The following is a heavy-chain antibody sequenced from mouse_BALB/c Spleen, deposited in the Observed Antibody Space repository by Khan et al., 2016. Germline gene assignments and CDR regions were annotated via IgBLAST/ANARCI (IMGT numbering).Heavy chain of an antibody. D-gene: IGHD2-2*01. J-gene: IGHJ2*01. V-gene: IGHV1-80*01. Sequence: QVQLQQSGAELVRPGSSLKISCKASGYAFSIYWMNWVKQRPGQGLEWIGQIYPGDGDTDYNGKFKDKATLTADKSSSTAYMQLSSLTSEDSAVYFCARSGYGYDYWGQGTTLTVSS. CDR1: GYAFSIYW. CDR2: IYPGDGDT. CDR3: ARSGYGYDY.